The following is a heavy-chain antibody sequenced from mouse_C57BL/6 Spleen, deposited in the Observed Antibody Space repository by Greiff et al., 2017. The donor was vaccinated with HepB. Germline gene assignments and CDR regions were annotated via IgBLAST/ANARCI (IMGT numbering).Heavy chain of an antibody. CDR2: ISSGGDYI. D-gene: IGHD1-1*01. Sequence: VHLVESGEGLVKPGGSLKLSCAASGFTFSSYAMSWVRQTPEKRLEWVAYISSGGDYIYYADTVKGRFTISRDNARNTLYLQMSSLKSEDTAMYYCTRDRGYYGSSYTWYFDVWGTGTTVTVSS. V-gene: IGHV5-9-1*02. CDR1: GFTFSSYA. CDR3: TRDRGYYGSSYTWYFDV. J-gene: IGHJ1*03.